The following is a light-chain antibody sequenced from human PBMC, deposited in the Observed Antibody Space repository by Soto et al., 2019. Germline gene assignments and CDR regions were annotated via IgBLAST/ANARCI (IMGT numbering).Light chain of an antibody. Sequence: EIVLTQSPGTLSLSPGERDTLSCRSSQSVSNNYLAWSQQKPGQAPRLLIYGASNRATGIPDRFSGSGSGTDFTLTISRLEPEDFAVYYCQQYGSSGTFGQGTLLEIK. CDR3: QQYGSSGT. CDR2: GAS. J-gene: IGKJ5*01. CDR1: QSVSNNY. V-gene: IGKV3-20*01.